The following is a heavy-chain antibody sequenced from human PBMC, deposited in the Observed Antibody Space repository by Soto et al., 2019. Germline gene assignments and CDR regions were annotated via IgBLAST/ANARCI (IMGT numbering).Heavy chain of an antibody. D-gene: IGHD1-26*01. CDR2: IYYSGST. CDR1: GVSISGSNYF. Sequence: QLQLQESGPGLVKPSETLSLTCTVSGVSISGSNYFWGWIRQPPGKGLEWIGSIYYSGSTYYNPSLKSRVTISVDTSKNQFSLKLSSVTAADTAVYYCASHSGAYYVVYWGQGTPVTVSS. J-gene: IGHJ4*02. V-gene: IGHV4-39*01. CDR3: ASHSGAYYVVY.